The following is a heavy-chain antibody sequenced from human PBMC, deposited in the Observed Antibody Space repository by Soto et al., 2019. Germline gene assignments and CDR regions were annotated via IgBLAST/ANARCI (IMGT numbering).Heavy chain of an antibody. D-gene: IGHD6-13*01. CDR1: GFTFSSYA. V-gene: IGHV3-23*01. J-gene: IGHJ4*02. Sequence: GGSLRLSCAASGFTFSSYAMSWVRQAPGKGLEWVSAISGSGGSTYYADSVKGRFTISRDNSKNTLYLQMNSLRAEDTAVYYCVLNGYSSSWFSTNMENDNFDYWGQGTLVTVSS. CDR3: VLNGYSSSWFSTNMENDNFDY. CDR2: ISGSGGST.